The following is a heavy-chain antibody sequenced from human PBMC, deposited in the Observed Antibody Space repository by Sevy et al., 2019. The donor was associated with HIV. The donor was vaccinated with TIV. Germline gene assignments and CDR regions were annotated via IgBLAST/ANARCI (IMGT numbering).Heavy chain of an antibody. Sequence: GGSLRLSCVGSGFTFGDYVMHWVRQAPGKGLEWVSGMSWSGATIGYADSVKGRFTISRDDAKSSRYLEMNSLRPEDTALYFCAKDLRPDYYDSAGRYYYYAMDVWGQGTPVTVSS. D-gene: IGHD3-22*01. CDR3: AKDLRPDYYDSAGRYYYYAMDV. J-gene: IGHJ6*02. CDR1: GFTFGDYV. CDR2: MSWSGATI. V-gene: IGHV3-9*01.